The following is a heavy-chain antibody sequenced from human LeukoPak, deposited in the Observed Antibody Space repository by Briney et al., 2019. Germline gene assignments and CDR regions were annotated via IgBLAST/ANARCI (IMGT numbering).Heavy chain of an antibody. J-gene: IGHJ3*01. CDR3: ARDDGGRSGGNFYDALDV. CDR2: IRRDGNEK. CDR1: GFTFSSFW. V-gene: IGHV3-7*01. D-gene: IGHD1-26*01. Sequence: PGGSLRLSCAASGFTFSSFWMMWVRQAPGKGLEWVGNIRRDGNEKHYADSVEGRFTTSRDNAKNTLYLQINSLRAEDTATYYCARDDGGRSGGNFYDALDVWGQGTRVTVSS.